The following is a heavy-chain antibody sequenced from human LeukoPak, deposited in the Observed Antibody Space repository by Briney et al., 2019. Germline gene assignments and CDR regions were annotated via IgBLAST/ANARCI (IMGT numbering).Heavy chain of an antibody. CDR1: GGSISSGGYS. V-gene: IGHV4-30-2*01. CDR2: INHSGST. J-gene: IGHJ4*02. Sequence: PSETLSLTCAVSGGSISSGGYSWSWIRQPPGTGLEWIGEINHSGSTNYNPSLKSRVTISVDTSKNQFSLKLSSVTAADTAVYYCAVDRGYSYGLDYWGQGTLVTVSS. CDR3: AVDRGYSYGLDY. D-gene: IGHD5-18*01.